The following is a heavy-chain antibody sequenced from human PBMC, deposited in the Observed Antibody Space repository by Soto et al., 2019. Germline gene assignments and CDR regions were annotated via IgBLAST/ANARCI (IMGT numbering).Heavy chain of an antibody. D-gene: IGHD3-3*01. CDR2: INHSGST. Sequence: SETLSLTCAVYGGSFSGYYWSWIRQPPGKGLEWIGEINHSGSTNYNPSLKSRVTISVDTSKNQFSLKLSSVTAADTAVYYCARGTTATIFGVVIIGDLGWFDPWGQGTLVTVSS. CDR3: ARGTTATIFGVVIIGDLGWFDP. CDR1: GGSFSGYY. J-gene: IGHJ5*02. V-gene: IGHV4-34*01.